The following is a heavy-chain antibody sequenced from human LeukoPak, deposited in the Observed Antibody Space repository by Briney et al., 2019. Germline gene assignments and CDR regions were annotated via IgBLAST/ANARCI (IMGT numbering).Heavy chain of an antibody. D-gene: IGHD3-22*01. CDR1: GGSISSYY. Sequence: SETLSLXCTVSGGSISSYYWSWIRQPAGKGLEWIGRIYTSGSTNYNPSLKSRVTMSVDTSKNQFSLKLSSVTAADTAVYYCARVIRATMIVDAFDIWGQGTMVTVSS. CDR3: ARVIRATMIVDAFDI. V-gene: IGHV4-4*07. J-gene: IGHJ3*02. CDR2: IYTSGST.